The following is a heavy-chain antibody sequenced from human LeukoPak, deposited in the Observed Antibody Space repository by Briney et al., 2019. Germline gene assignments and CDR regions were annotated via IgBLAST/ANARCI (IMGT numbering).Heavy chain of an antibody. V-gene: IGHV3-30*02. CDR1: GFTFNSYG. Sequence: GGSLRLSCAASGFTFNSYGMHWVRQAPGKGLEWVAFIRYDGSNKYYADSVKGRFSISRDNSKNTLYLQMNSLRAEDTAVYYCAKVLDSYDYLRYCGGDCQNWFDPWGQGTLVTVSS. D-gene: IGHD2-21*02. CDR3: AKVLDSYDYLRYCGGDCQNWFDP. J-gene: IGHJ5*02. CDR2: IRYDGSNK.